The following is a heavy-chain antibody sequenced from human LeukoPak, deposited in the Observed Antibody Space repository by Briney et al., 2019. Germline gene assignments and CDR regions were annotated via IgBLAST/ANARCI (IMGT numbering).Heavy chain of an antibody. CDR2: INPSGGST. Sequence: GASVKVSCKASGYTFTSYYMHWVRQAPGQGLEWMGIINPSGGSTSYAQKFQGRVTMTRDMSTSTVYMELSSLRSEDTAVYYCARDITMVRATPGNYFDYWGQGTPVTVSS. D-gene: IGHD3-10*01. CDR3: ARDITMVRATPGNYFDY. CDR1: GYTFTSYY. V-gene: IGHV1-46*01. J-gene: IGHJ4*02.